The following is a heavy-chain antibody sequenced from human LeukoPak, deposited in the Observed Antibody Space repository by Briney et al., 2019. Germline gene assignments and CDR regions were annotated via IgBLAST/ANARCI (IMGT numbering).Heavy chain of an antibody. CDR1: GVSISSYY. Sequence: SETLSLTCTVSGVSISSYYWSWIRQPPGKGLEWIGYIYYSGSTNYNPSLKSRVTISVDTSKNQFSLKLSSVTAADTAVYYCARHRIQPPVLMDVWGQGTTVTVSS. D-gene: IGHD5-18*01. J-gene: IGHJ6*02. CDR3: ARHRIQPPVLMDV. V-gene: IGHV4-59*01. CDR2: IYYSGST.